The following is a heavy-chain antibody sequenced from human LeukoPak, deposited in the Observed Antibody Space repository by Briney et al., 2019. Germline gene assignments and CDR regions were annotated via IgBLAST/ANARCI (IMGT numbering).Heavy chain of an antibody. CDR2: INRDETDI. Sequence: GGSLRLSCAASGFNFNSYMGWVRQAPEDGLEWVAIINRDETDIYYEDSVKGRFTISRDNAKSSLFLEMNSLRVEDTGVYYCARGDGRGRSDGATWGPGTLVTVSS. D-gene: IGHD6-19*01. CDR3: ARGDGRGRSDGAT. CDR1: GFNFNSY. V-gene: IGHV3-7*01. J-gene: IGHJ1*01.